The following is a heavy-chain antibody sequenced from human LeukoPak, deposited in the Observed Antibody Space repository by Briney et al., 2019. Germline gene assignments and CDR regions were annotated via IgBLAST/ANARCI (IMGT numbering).Heavy chain of an antibody. CDR1: GFTFSSYG. J-gene: IGHJ4*02. V-gene: IGHV3-23*01. CDR2: ISGSGGST. CDR3: ARQPFIVVPTDS. Sequence: GGSLRLSCAASGFTFSSYGMSWVRQAPGKGLEWVSAISGSGGSTYYADSVKGRFTISRDNSKNTLYLQMNSLRAEDTAVYYCARQPFIVVPTDSWGQGTLVTVSS. D-gene: IGHD3-22*01.